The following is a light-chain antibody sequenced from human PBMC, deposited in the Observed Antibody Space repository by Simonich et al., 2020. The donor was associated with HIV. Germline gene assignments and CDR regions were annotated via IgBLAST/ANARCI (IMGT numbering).Light chain of an antibody. Sequence: DIVMTQSPDSLAVSLGERASINFRSGQSVLYSSNNKNYLAWYQQKPGQPPKLLIYWASTRESGVPDRFSGSGSGTEFTLTISSLQSEDFAVYYCHQYNNWPRTFGQGTKVEIK. CDR1: QSVLYSSNNKNY. V-gene: IGKV4-1*01. J-gene: IGKJ1*01. CDR3: HQYNNWPRT. CDR2: WAS.